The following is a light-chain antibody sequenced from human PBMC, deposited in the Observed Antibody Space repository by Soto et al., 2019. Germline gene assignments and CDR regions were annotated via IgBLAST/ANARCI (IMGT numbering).Light chain of an antibody. Sequence: DIQMTQSPSSLSASVGDRVTITCRASQSISSYLNWYQQKPGKAPKLLIYAASSLQSGVPSRFSGSGSGTDFTLTISALQPEDFATYYCQQSYSTPRTFAQATRLAIK. J-gene: IGKJ5*01. V-gene: IGKV1-39*01. CDR2: AAS. CDR1: QSISSY. CDR3: QQSYSTPRT.